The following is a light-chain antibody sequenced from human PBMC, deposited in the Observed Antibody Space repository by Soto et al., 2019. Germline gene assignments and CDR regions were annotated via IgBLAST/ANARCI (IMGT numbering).Light chain of an antibody. V-gene: IGKV3-15*01. CDR1: QGVSGN. CDR3: QQYSIWPPWT. Sequence: EIVMTQSPGTLSVSPGERATLSCRASQGVSGNLAWYQQKPGQAPRLLIYGASTRATGIPARFSGSGSGTEFTLTISSLQSEDFAVYYCQQYSIWPPWTFGQGTKVDIK. J-gene: IGKJ1*01. CDR2: GAS.